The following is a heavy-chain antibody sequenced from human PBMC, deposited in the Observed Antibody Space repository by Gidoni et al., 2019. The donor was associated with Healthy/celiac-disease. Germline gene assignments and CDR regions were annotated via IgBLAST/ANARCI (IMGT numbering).Heavy chain of an antibody. D-gene: IGHD6-19*01. V-gene: IGHV4-39*07. CDR3: ARDWQWLTYYYYGMDV. J-gene: IGHJ6*02. CDR2: IYYSGST. Sequence: QLQLQESGPGLVKPSETLSLTCTVSGGSISSSSYYWGWIRQPPGKGLEWIGSIYYSGSTYYNPSLKSRVTISVDTSKNQFSLKLSSVTAADTAVYYCARDWQWLTYYYYGMDVWGQGTTVTVSS. CDR1: GGSISSSSYY.